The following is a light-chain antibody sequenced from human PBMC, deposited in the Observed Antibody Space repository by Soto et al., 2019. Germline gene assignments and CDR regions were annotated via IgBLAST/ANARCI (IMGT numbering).Light chain of an antibody. J-gene: IGKJ1*01. CDR3: QQYKNWPRT. V-gene: IGKV1-9*01. CDR1: QGIGSY. CDR2: AAS. Sequence: DIQLTQSPSFLSASLGDRVTITCRASQGIGSYLAWYQQKPGKAPRLLIYAASTLQSGVPSRFSGSGSDTEFTLTISSLQPEDFAVYYCQQYKNWPRTFGQGTKVDIK.